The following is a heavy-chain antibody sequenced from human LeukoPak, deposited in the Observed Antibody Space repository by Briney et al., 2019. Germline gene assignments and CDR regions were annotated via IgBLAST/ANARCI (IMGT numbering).Heavy chain of an antibody. CDR1: GGSISSYY. Sequence: PSETLSLTCTVSGGSISSYYWSWIRQPPGKGLEWIGYIFYTGSTNYNPSLKSRVTISVDTSKNQFSLKLSSVTAADTAVYYCARDTSFSYCSGGSCYSSIDYWGQGTLVTVSS. V-gene: IGHV4-59*01. CDR2: IFYTGST. D-gene: IGHD2-15*01. J-gene: IGHJ4*02. CDR3: ARDTSFSYCSGGSCYSSIDY.